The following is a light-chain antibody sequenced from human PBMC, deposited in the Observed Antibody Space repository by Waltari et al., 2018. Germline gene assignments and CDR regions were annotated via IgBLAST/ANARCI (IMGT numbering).Light chain of an antibody. CDR3: AAWDDSLRGAV. CDR1: PSNIGRNY. J-gene: IGLJ1*01. CDR2: RNN. V-gene: IGLV1-47*01. Sequence: QSVLTQPPSASGTPGQRVTLSCSGSPSNIGRNYVSWYQHLPGMAPKLLISRNNQPPSGVPDRFSASKSGTSAALAISGLRSDDEAEYYCAAWDDSLRGAVLGTGTKVSVL.